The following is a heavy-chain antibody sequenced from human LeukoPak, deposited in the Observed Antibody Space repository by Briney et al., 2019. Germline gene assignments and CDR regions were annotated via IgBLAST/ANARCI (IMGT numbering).Heavy chain of an antibody. CDR3: AKAEVEGDYYDSSADDAFDI. CDR2: ISGSGGST. CDR1: GFTFSSYW. V-gene: IGHV3-23*01. D-gene: IGHD3-22*01. J-gene: IGHJ3*02. Sequence: PGGSLRLSCAASGFTFSSYWMHWVRQAPGKGLEWVSAISGSGGSTYYADSVKGRFTISRDNSKNTLYLQMNSLRAEDTAVYYCAKAEVEGDYYDSSADDAFDIWGQGTMVTVSS.